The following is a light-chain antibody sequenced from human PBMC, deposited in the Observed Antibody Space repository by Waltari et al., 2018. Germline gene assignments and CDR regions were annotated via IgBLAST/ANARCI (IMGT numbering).Light chain of an antibody. J-gene: IGKJ3*01. CDR3: QQYNSYRFT. CDR2: KAS. CDR1: QSISSW. V-gene: IGKV1-5*03. Sequence: DIQMTQSPSTLSASVGDRVTITCRASQSISSWLAWYQQKPGKAPKLLIYKASSLESGVPSRFNGSGSGTEFTLTISSLQPDDFATYYCQQYNSYRFTFGPGTKVDIK.